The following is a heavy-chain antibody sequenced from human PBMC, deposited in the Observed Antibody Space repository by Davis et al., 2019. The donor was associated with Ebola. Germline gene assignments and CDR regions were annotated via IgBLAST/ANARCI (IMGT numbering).Heavy chain of an antibody. CDR2: INHSGNT. CDR3: ARDQGYYDSSGYFDY. D-gene: IGHD3-22*01. CDR1: GGSFSGYY. Sequence: PSETLSLTCAVYGGSFSGYYWSWIRQPPGKGLEWIGEINHSGNTNYNASLKSRVTISVDTSKNQFSLKLSSVTAADTAVYYCARDQGYYDSSGYFDYWGQGTLVTVSS. J-gene: IGHJ4*02. V-gene: IGHV4-34*01.